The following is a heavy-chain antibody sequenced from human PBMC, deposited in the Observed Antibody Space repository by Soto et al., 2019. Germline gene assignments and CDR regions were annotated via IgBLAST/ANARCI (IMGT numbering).Heavy chain of an antibody. CDR1: GYTFTGYY. V-gene: IGHV1-2*04. CDR2: INPNSGGT. D-gene: IGHD6-13*01. Sequence: QVQLVQSGAEVKKPGASVKVSCKASGYTFTGYYMHWVRQAPGQGLEWMGWINPNSGGTNYAQKLQGWVTMTRDTSISTAYMELSRLRSDDTAVYYCARDQLDANNNWFDPWGQGTLVTVSS. CDR3: ARDQLDANNNWFDP. J-gene: IGHJ5*02.